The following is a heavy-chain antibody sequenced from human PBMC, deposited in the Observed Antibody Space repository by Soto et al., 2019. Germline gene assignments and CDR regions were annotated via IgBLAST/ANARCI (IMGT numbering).Heavy chain of an antibody. J-gene: IGHJ3*02. D-gene: IGHD1-1*01. V-gene: IGHV1-69*02. Sequence: QVQLVQSGAEVKEPGSSVKVSCKVSGGTFSSQTINWVRQVPGQGLEWMGSVIPIIGEGKYAQSFLGRVTLPADRSTSTAYMELSSRRSENTAVYYCARPAVNDLDADSSAFDIWGQGTMVTVSS. CDR1: GGTFSSQT. CDR3: ARPAVNDLDADSSAFDI. CDR2: VIPIIGEG.